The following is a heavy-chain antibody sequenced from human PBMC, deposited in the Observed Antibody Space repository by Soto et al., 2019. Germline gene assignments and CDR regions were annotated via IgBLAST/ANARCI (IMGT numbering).Heavy chain of an antibody. CDR3: ARDRKWELLAPDYGMDV. J-gene: IGHJ6*02. D-gene: IGHD1-26*01. Sequence: EVQLAESGGGLVKPGGSLRLSCAASGFTFSSYSMNWVRQAPGKGLEWVSSISSSSSYIYYADSVKGRFTISRDNAKNSLYLQMNSLRAEDTAVYYCARDRKWELLAPDYGMDVWGQGTTVTVSS. V-gene: IGHV3-21*01. CDR2: ISSSSSYI. CDR1: GFTFSSYS.